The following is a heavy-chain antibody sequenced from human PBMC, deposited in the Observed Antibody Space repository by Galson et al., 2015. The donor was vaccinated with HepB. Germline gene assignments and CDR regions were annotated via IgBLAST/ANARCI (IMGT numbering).Heavy chain of an antibody. Sequence: SLRLSCAASGFTFSSYAMYWVRQAPGKGLEWVSGVSGSGDNTYYADSVKGRFTISRDNSKNTLFLQMNSLRAEDTAVYYCARDSSSQRCSGGTCYSWNWFDPWGQGALVTVSS. D-gene: IGHD2-15*01. CDR3: ARDSSSQRCSGGTCYSWNWFDP. CDR1: GFTFSSYA. J-gene: IGHJ5*02. CDR2: VSGSGDNT. V-gene: IGHV3-23*01.